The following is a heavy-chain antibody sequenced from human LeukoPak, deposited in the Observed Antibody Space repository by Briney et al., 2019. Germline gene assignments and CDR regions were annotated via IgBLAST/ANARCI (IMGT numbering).Heavy chain of an antibody. CDR2: INPNSGGT. J-gene: IGHJ4*02. D-gene: IGHD4-17*01. V-gene: IGHV1-2*06. CDR3: AAPQSRDGDYGTLDY. Sequence: ASVKVSCKASGYTFTGYYMHWVRQAPGQGLEWMGRINPNSGGTNYAQKFQGRVTMTRDTSISRAYTELSSLRSEDTAVYYCAAPQSRDGDYGTLDYWGQGTLVTVSS. CDR1: GYTFTGYY.